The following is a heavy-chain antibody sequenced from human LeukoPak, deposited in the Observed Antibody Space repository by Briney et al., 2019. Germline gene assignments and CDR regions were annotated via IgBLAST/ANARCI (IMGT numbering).Heavy chain of an antibody. Sequence: SETLSLTCTVSGGSISTYYWSWIRQSVGKGLEWIGRMYASGSTAYNSSLNSRVTMSIDKSKNKFSLELTSVIAAATAVYYCATSGSSLDYYHHIDVWGKGTTVTVSS. J-gene: IGHJ6*03. CDR1: GGSISTYY. D-gene: IGHD3-10*01. CDR2: MYASGST. CDR3: ATSGSSLDYYHHIDV. V-gene: IGHV4-4*07.